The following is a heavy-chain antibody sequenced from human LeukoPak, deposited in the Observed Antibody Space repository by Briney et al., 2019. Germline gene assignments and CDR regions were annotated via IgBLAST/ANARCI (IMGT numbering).Heavy chain of an antibody. J-gene: IGHJ6*02. CDR3: AREAVTTLYYYYGMDV. D-gene: IGHD4-17*01. CDR2: ISSSSSYI. CDR1: GFTFSSYS. V-gene: IGHV3-21*01. Sequence: PGGSLRLSCAASGFTFSSYSMNWVRQAPGKGLEWVSSISSSSSYIYYADSVKGRFTISRDNSKNTLYLQMNSLRAEDTAVYYCAREAVTTLYYYYGMDVWGQGTTVTVSS.